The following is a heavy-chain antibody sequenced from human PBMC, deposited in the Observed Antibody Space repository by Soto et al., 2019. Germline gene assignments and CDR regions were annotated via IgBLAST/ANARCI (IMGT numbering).Heavy chain of an antibody. CDR3: TRGGEGLASA. Sequence: VQLVESGGGLVRPGESLRLSCAATGFTVSTNYLSWVRQAPGKGLEWVSVIYSGGATHYTDSVKGRFTISRDNSKNTLYLQMNSLRVEDTAVYFCTRGGEGLASAWGQGTRVTVSS. J-gene: IGHJ5*02. V-gene: IGHV3-66*01. CDR1: GFTVSTNY. CDR2: IYSGGAT. D-gene: IGHD2-21*01.